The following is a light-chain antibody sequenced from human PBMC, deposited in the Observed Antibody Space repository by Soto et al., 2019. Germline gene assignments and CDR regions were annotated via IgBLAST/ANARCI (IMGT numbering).Light chain of an antibody. Sequence: EIVLTQSPATLSLSPGERATLSCRASQSISSYLAWYQQKPDQAPRLLIYDASNRATSIPARFSGSGSGTDFTLKIRSLEPEDFAVYYYHPRSVWPFTFGPRTKVDIK. CDR3: HPRSVWPFT. CDR2: DAS. V-gene: IGKV3-11*01. CDR1: QSISSY. J-gene: IGKJ3*01.